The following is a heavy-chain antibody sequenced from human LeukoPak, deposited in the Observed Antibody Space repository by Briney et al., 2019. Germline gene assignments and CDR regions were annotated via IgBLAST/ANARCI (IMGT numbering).Heavy chain of an antibody. D-gene: IGHD1-26*01. Sequence: GGSLRLSCAGSGFTFDDYGMSWVRQAPGKGLEWVSGINWNGGSIGYADSVKGRFTISRDNAKNSLYLQMNSLRAEDTAFYYCASGGIYYGAAFEFWGQGTLVTVSS. CDR1: GFTFDDYG. CDR3: ASGGIYYGAAFEF. CDR2: INWNGGSI. J-gene: IGHJ4*02. V-gene: IGHV3-20*04.